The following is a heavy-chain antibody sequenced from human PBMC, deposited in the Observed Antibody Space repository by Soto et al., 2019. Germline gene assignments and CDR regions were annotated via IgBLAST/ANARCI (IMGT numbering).Heavy chain of an antibody. J-gene: IGHJ6*02. CDR3: ARHGFGSLHGLVDV. V-gene: IGHV4-59*08. CDR1: GGSITNYY. D-gene: IGHD3-10*01. Sequence: QVQLQESGPGLVKPSETLSLTCTVSGGSITNYYCSWFRQPPGKGLEWIGYIQYNGYSAYNLHLNRRVTISMATTKTQFSLMLESVTATDKAVYYCARHGFGSLHGLVDVWGQGTKVIVSS. CDR2: IQYNGYS.